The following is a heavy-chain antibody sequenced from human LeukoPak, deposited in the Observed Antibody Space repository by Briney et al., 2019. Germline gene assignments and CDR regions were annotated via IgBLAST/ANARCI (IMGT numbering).Heavy chain of an antibody. Sequence: ASVKVSCKASGYTFTGYYMHWVRQATGQGLEWMGWMNPNSGNTGYAQKFQGRVTMTRNTSISTPYMELSSLRSEDTAVYYCARGGNPWEPGVGYWGQGTLVTVSS. CDR1: GYTFTGYY. J-gene: IGHJ4*02. V-gene: IGHV1-8*02. CDR2: MNPNSGNT. CDR3: ARGGNPWEPGVGY. D-gene: IGHD1-26*01.